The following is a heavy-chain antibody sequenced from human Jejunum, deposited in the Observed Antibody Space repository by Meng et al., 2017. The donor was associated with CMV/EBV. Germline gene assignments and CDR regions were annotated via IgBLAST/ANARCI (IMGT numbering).Heavy chain of an antibody. Sequence: VSGHAINTGYYWAWIRRSPGKGLEWIATIHHTGDTYYNPSLKSRATISIDTSKNQFSLMLNSLSVADTAVYYCANFDRGFNWFDPWGQGTLVTVSS. CDR2: IHHTGDT. CDR1: GHAINTGYY. CDR3: ANFDRGFNWFDP. J-gene: IGHJ5*02. V-gene: IGHV4-38-2*01.